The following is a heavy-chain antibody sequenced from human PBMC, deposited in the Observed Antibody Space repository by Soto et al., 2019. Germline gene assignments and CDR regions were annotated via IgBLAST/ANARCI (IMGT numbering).Heavy chain of an antibody. Sequence: QVQLVESGGGVVQPGRSLRLSCAASGFTFSNYGMHWVRQAPGKGLEWVAVISYHGSDKYYADSVKGRFTISRDNSKNPLYLKMDSLRADDTAVYYWEKDHLTTTVTTVGYWGQGTLVTVSS. CDR1: GFTFSNYG. CDR3: EKDHLTTTVTTVGY. D-gene: IGHD4-17*01. J-gene: IGHJ4*02. CDR2: ISYHGSDK. V-gene: IGHV3-30*18.